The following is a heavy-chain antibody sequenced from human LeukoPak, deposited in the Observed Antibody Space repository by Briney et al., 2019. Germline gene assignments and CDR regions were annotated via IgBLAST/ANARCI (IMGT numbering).Heavy chain of an antibody. CDR2: IKQDGSEK. Sequence: GGSLRLSCAASGFTFSNAWMSWVRQAPGKGLEWEANIKQDGSEKYYVDSVKGRFTISRDNAKNSLYLQMNSLRAEDTAVYYCARDWTYYYGSGSYNKGYYFDYWGQGTLVTVSS. CDR3: ARDWTYYYGSGSYNKGYYFDY. V-gene: IGHV3-7*01. D-gene: IGHD3-10*01. J-gene: IGHJ4*02. CDR1: GFTFSNAW.